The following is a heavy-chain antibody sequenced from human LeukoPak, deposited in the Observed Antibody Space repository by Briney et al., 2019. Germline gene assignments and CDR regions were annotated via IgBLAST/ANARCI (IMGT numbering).Heavy chain of an antibody. Sequence: GASVNVSCKSSGYTFASYAMHWVRQAPGQRLEWMGWINAGNGNAKYSQKFQGRVTITRDTSASTAYMELSSLRSEDTAVYYCAREGGDGDYEYYYYGMDVWGQGTTVTVSS. CDR3: AREGGDGDYEYYYYGMDV. V-gene: IGHV1-3*01. D-gene: IGHD4-17*01. CDR2: INAGNGNA. J-gene: IGHJ6*02. CDR1: GYTFASYA.